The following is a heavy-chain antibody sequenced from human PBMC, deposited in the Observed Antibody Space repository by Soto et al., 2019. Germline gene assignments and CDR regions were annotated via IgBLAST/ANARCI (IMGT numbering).Heavy chain of an antibody. D-gene: IGHD4-17*01. CDR2: ISGSGGST. CDR1: GFTFSSYA. J-gene: IGHJ4*02. V-gene: IGHV3-23*01. Sequence: GGSLRLSCAASGFTFSSYAMSWVRQAPGKGLEWVSAISGSGGSTYYADSVKGRFTISRDNSKNTLYLQMNSLRAEDTAVYYCAKDPVLLPDYGDDGYYFDYWGQGTLVTVSS. CDR3: AKDPVLLPDYGDDGYYFDY.